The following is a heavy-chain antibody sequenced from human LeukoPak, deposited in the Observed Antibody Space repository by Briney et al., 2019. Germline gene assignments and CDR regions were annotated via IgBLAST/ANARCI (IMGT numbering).Heavy chain of an antibody. CDR1: GYTFTGYY. Sequence: ASVKVSCKASGYTFTGYYIHWVRQAPGQGLEWMGWINPNSGGTNYAQKFQGRVTMTRDTSISTAYMELSGLRSDDTAVYYCASSPYYDFWSGDNWFDPWGQGTLVTVSS. J-gene: IGHJ5*02. V-gene: IGHV1-2*02. D-gene: IGHD3-3*01. CDR2: INPNSGGT. CDR3: ASSPYYDFWSGDNWFDP.